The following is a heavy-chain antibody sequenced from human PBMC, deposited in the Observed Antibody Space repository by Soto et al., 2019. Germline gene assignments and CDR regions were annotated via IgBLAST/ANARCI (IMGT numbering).Heavy chain of an antibody. D-gene: IGHD2-15*01. Sequence: GGSLRLSCVASGFTVSNNYMSWVRQAPGRGLEWVSAISNTGSTYYAGSVKGRSTISRDSSTNTLYLEVNSLRADDTAVYYCAKVHVVVVAVTFEYEYYLHYSGPGTMLTVYS. CDR2: ISNTGST. V-gene: IGHV3-53*01. J-gene: IGHJ4*02. CDR1: GFTVSNNY. CDR3: AKVHVVVVAVTFEYEYYLHY.